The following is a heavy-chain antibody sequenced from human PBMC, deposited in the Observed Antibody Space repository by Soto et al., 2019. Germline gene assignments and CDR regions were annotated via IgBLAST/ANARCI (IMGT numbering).Heavy chain of an antibody. V-gene: IGHV3-64D*06. CDR3: VKGEYYYDSSRSYHFDY. D-gene: IGHD3-22*01. Sequence: GGSLRLSCSASGFTFSIYAMHWVRQAPGKGLEYVSSISTNGGSTHYADSVKGRFTISRDNSKNTQYLQMSSLRADDTAVYYCVKGEYYYDSSRSYHFDYWGQGTLVTVSS. CDR1: GFTFSIYA. J-gene: IGHJ4*02. CDR2: ISTNGGST.